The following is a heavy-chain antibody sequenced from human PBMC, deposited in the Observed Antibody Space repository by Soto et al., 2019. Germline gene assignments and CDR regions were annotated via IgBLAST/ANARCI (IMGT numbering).Heavy chain of an antibody. V-gene: IGHV2-5*02. CDR2: IYWDDDK. Sequence: QITLKESGPTLVKPTQTLTLTCTFSGFSLSTSGVGVGWIRQPPGKALEWLALIYWDDDKRYSPSLKSRLTSPKATSKNQVVLTMTNLEHVDTATYYCAHRRLYYDSSGYLGGAFDIWGQGTMVTVSS. J-gene: IGHJ3*02. D-gene: IGHD3-22*01. CDR1: GFSLSTSGVG. CDR3: AHRRLYYDSSGYLGGAFDI.